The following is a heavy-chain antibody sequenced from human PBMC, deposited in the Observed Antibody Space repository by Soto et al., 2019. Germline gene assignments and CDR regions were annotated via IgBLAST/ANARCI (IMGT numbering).Heavy chain of an antibody. Sequence: QVQLVQSGAEVKKPGASVKVSCKASVYTFTSYGISWVRQAPGQGLEWMGWINTYNGNTNYVQKIEGTVTMTTDASTSTAYLELRSLESDDTAVYYCAKDRMDVWGQGTTVTVSS. CDR3: AKDRMDV. CDR1: VYTFTSYG. J-gene: IGHJ6*02. CDR2: INTYNGNT. V-gene: IGHV1-18*01.